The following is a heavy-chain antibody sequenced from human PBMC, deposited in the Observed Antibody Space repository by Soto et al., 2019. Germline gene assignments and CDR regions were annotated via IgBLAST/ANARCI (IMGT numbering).Heavy chain of an antibody. V-gene: IGHV1-69*01. J-gene: IGHJ3*02. Sequence: VKVSCTASGGTFSSYAISWVRQALGQGLEWMGGIIPIFGTANYAQKFQGRVTITADESTSTAYMELSSLRSEDTAMYYCARLDSSGSNGAFDIWGQGTMVTVSS. D-gene: IGHD3-22*01. CDR3: ARLDSSGSNGAFDI. CDR2: IIPIFGTA. CDR1: GGTFSSYA.